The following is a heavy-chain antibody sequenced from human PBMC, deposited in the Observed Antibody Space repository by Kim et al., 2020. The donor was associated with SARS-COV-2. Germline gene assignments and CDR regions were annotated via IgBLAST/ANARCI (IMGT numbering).Heavy chain of an antibody. Sequence: ASVKVSCKASGYTFTSYGISWVRQAPGQGLEWMGWISAYNGNTNYAQKLQGRVTMTTDTSTSTAYMELRSLRSDDTAVYYCARDSGTYYDFWSGYADYWGQGTLVTVSS. CDR2: ISAYNGNT. CDR3: ARDSGTYYDFWSGYADY. J-gene: IGHJ4*02. V-gene: IGHV1-18*01. CDR1: GYTFTSYG. D-gene: IGHD3-3*01.